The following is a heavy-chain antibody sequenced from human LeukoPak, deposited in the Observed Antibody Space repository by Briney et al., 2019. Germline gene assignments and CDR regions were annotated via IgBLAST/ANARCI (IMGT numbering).Heavy chain of an antibody. Sequence: PGGALRLSCAASGFTFSSYEMNWVRQAPGKGLEWVSYISSSGSTIYYADSVKGRFTISRDNSKNTLYLQMNSLGAEDTAVYYCAKDRYSTILDYYMDVWGKGTTVTVSS. J-gene: IGHJ6*03. CDR1: GFTFSSYE. CDR2: ISSSGSTI. V-gene: IGHV3-48*03. CDR3: AKDRYSTILDYYMDV. D-gene: IGHD2/OR15-2a*01.